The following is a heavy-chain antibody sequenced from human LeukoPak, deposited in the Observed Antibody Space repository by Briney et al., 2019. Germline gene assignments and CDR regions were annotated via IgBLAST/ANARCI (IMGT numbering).Heavy chain of an antibody. CDR3: AKVAGWLPIAGLTNYYYYMDV. V-gene: IGHV3-74*01. Sequence: PGGSLRLSCAASGFTFSIFWMHWVRQAPGKGLVWVSRITGDGSSTSYADSVKGRFTISRDNSKNTLYLQMNSLRAEDTAVYYCAKVAGWLPIAGLTNYYYYMDVWGKGTTVTVSS. D-gene: IGHD6-19*01. CDR2: ITGDGSST. J-gene: IGHJ6*03. CDR1: GFTFSIFW.